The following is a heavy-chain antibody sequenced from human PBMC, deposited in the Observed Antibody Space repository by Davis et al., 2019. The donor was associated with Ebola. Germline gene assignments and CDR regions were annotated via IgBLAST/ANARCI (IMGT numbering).Heavy chain of an antibody. D-gene: IGHD1-26*01. Sequence: ASVRVSCKASGYTFTNYGITWVRQAPGQGLEWMGWINPHNGNTNYAQNVQGRVTMTTDTSTSTAYMELRSLRSDDTAVYYCARDLIVGATDYWGQGTLVTVSS. CDR1: GYTFTNYG. J-gene: IGHJ4*02. CDR2: INPHNGNT. CDR3: ARDLIVGATDY. V-gene: IGHV1-18*04.